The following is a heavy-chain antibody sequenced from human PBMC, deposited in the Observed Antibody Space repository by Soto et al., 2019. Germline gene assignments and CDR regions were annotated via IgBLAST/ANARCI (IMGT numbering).Heavy chain of an antibody. CDR1: GYIFTNFY. D-gene: IGHD6-6*01. CDR3: TRGLASGDY. Sequence: QVQLVQPGAAVKKPGASVKFSCKASGYIFTNFYIHWVRQAPGQGLEWIGIINPNGGSTNYAQNFQGRVTMTRDTSTSTVNMDLSSLRSEDTAVYYCTRGLASGDYWGQGTLITVSS. V-gene: IGHV1-46*01. J-gene: IGHJ4*02. CDR2: INPNGGST.